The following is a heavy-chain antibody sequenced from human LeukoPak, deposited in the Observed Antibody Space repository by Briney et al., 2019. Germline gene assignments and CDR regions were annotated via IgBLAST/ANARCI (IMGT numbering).Heavy chain of an antibody. D-gene: IGHD3-10*01. CDR3: ATGCLWSSTYYYYGMDV. CDR2: FDPEDGET. V-gene: IGHV1-24*01. Sequence: ASVKVSCKVSGYTLTELSMHWVRQAPGKGLEWMGGFDPEDGETIYAQKFQGRVTMTEDTSTDTAYMELSSLRSEDTAVYYCATGCLWSSTYYYYGMDVWGQGTTVTVSS. CDR1: GYTLTELS. J-gene: IGHJ6*02.